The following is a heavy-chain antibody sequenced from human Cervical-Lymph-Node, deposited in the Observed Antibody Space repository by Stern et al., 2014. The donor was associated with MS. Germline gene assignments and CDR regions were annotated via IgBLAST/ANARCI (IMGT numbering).Heavy chain of an antibody. Sequence: VQLVESGPGLVKPSETLSLTCSVSGASISSYYWSWIRQPPGKGLEWIGYIYYSGSTKYNPSLESRVTISIDTSKNQFSLKLSSVTAADTAVYYCARGRIAAAGTFGTDAFDIWGQGTMVTVSS. J-gene: IGHJ3*02. CDR2: IYYSGST. CDR1: GASISSYY. V-gene: IGHV4-59*01. D-gene: IGHD6-13*01. CDR3: ARGRIAAAGTFGTDAFDI.